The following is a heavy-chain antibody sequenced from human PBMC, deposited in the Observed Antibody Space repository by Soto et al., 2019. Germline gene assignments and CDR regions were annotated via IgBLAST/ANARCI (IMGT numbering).Heavy chain of an antibody. CDR2: ISAANGYT. Sequence: ASVKFSCKASGYIFTHHVIHWMRQAPGQIFECMVWISAANGYTKYXXNFQDRVXXTSDTSASTVXMELSXLISEDTGIYYCTRGTLEPWGQGTLVTVSS. J-gene: IGHJ5*02. V-gene: IGHV1-3*01. CDR3: TRGTLEP. CDR1: GYIFTHHV.